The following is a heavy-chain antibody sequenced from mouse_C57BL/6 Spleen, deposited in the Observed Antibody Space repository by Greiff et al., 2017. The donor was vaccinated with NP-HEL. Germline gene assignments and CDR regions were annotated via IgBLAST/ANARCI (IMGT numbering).Heavy chain of an antibody. J-gene: IGHJ2*01. CDR2: ISSGSSTI. D-gene: IGHD1-1*01. Sequence: DVMLVESGGGLVKPGGSLKLSCAASGFTFSDYGMHWVRQAPEKGLEWVAYISSGSSTIYYADTVKGRFTISRDNAKNTLFLQMTSLRSEDTAMYYCARDDGSRAHYFDYWGQGTTLTVAS. CDR1: GFTFSDYG. CDR3: ARDDGSRAHYFDY. V-gene: IGHV5-17*01.